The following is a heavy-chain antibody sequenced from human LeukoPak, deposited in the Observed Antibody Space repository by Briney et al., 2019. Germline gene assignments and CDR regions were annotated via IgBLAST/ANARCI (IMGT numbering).Heavy chain of an antibody. D-gene: IGHD1-26*01. CDR1: GYTLTELS. J-gene: IGHJ3*02. CDR2: FDPEDGET. CDR3: ATTSTGSSTDAFDI. Sequence: ASVKVSCKVSGYTLTELSMHWVRQAPGKGLEWMGGFDPEDGETIYAQKFQGRVTMTEDTSTDTAYMELSSLRSEDTAVYYCATTSTGSSTDAFDIWGQGTMVTVSS. V-gene: IGHV1-24*01.